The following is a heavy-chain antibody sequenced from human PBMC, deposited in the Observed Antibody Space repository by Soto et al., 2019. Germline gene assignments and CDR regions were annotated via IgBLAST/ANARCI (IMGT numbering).Heavy chain of an antibody. Sequence: EVQLVESGGGLVQLGRSLRLSCAASGFTFDDYAMHWVRQAPGKGLEWVSGISWNSGSIGYADSVKGRFTISRDNAKNSLYLQMNSLRAEDTALYYCAKGYCSSTSCYRDYWGQGTLVTVSS. V-gene: IGHV3-9*01. CDR3: AKGYCSSTSCYRDY. D-gene: IGHD2-2*01. CDR1: GFTFDDYA. CDR2: ISWNSGSI. J-gene: IGHJ4*02.